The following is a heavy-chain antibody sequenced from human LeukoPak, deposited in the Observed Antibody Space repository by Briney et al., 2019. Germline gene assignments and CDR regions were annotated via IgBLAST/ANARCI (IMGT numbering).Heavy chain of an antibody. V-gene: IGHV4-59*01. CDR2: TYYSGST. CDR1: GGSISSYY. J-gene: IGHJ4*02. Sequence: SETLSLTCTVSGGSISSYYWSWIRQPPGKGLEWIGYTYYSGSTNYNPSLKSRVTISVDTSKNQFSLKLSSVTAADTAVYYCARDPSGSYFDYWGQGTLVTVSS. D-gene: IGHD1-26*01. CDR3: ARDPSGSYFDY.